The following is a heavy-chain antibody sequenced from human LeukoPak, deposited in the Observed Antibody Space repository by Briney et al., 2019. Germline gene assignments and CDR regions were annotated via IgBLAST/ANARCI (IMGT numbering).Heavy chain of an antibody. Sequence: PSETLSLTCTVSGGSISSYYWSWIRQPPGKGLEWIGYIYYSGSTNYNPSLKSRVTISVDTSKNQFSLKLSSVTAADTAVYYCARKSAQWLAPPGASYIWGQGTMATVSS. D-gene: IGHD6-19*01. V-gene: IGHV4-59*01. CDR2: IYYSGST. J-gene: IGHJ3*02. CDR1: GGSISSYY. CDR3: ARKSAQWLAPPGASYI.